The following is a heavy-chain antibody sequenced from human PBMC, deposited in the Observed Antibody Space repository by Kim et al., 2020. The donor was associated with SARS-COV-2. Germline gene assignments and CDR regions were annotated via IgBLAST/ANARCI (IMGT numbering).Heavy chain of an antibody. CDR3: ARVDRIYTHFDY. V-gene: IGHV4-4*02. J-gene: IGHJ4*02. Sequence: NYNPALKSRVTISVDKSKNQFSLKLSSVTAADTAVYYCARVDRIYTHFDYWGQGTLVSVSS.